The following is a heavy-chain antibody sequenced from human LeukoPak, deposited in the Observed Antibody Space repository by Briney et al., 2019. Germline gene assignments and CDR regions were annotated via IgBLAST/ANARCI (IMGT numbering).Heavy chain of an antibody. V-gene: IGHV4-31*03. CDR1: GGSISSGGYY. J-gene: IGHJ3*02. Sequence: PSETLSLTCTVSGGSISSGGYYWSWIRQHPGKGLEWIGYIYYSGSTYYNPSLKSRVTISVDTSKNQFSLKLSSVTAADTAVYYCARDPTTVTKGFDIWGQGTMVTVSS. CDR2: IYYSGST. CDR3: ARDPTTVTKGFDI. D-gene: IGHD4-17*01.